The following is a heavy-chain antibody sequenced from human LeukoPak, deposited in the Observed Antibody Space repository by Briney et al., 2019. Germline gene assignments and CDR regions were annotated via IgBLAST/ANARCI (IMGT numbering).Heavy chain of an antibody. CDR3: ARHSLIGTTPFDY. V-gene: IGHV1-46*01. CDR1: GYTFISYY. Sequence: ASVKVSCKASGYTFISYYMHWVRQAPGQGLEWMGVINPSGGSTAYAQQFQGRVTMTRDTSASTVYMELSSLRSEDTAVYYCARHSLIGTTPFDYWGQGTLVTVSS. D-gene: IGHD1-20*01. J-gene: IGHJ4*02. CDR2: INPSGGST.